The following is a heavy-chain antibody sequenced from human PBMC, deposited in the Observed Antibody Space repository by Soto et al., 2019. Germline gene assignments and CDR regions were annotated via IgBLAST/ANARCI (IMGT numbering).Heavy chain of an antibody. Sequence: GSLRRSCAASVFTFSSYDMSWVRQAPGKGLEWVSAISGSGGSTYYADSVKGRFTISRDNSKNTLYLQMNSLRAEDTAVYYCANPIRDYWGQGTLVTVSS. V-gene: IGHV3-23*01. CDR1: VFTFSSYD. J-gene: IGHJ4*02. D-gene: IGHD3-3*01. CDR2: ISGSGGST. CDR3: ANPIRDY.